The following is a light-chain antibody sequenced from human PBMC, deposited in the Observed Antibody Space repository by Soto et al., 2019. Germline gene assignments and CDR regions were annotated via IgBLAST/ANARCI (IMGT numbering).Light chain of an antibody. Sequence: DIVMTQSPLSLPVTPGEPASISCRASQSVSSSLAWYQQQPGQAPRLLIYGASSRATGIPDRFSGSGSGTDFTLTISRLEPEDFAVYYCQQYVSSPWTFGQGTKVDIK. CDR2: GAS. CDR3: QQYVSSPWT. CDR1: QSVSSS. J-gene: IGKJ1*01. V-gene: IGKV3-20*01.